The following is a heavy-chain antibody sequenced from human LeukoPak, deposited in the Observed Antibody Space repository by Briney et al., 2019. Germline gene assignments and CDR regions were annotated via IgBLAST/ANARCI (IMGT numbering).Heavy chain of an antibody. CDR2: INPNSGGT. Sequence: ASVKVSCKASGYTFTGYYMHWVRQAPGQGLEWMGWINPNSGGTNYAQKFQGRVTMTRDTSISTAYMELSRLRSDDTAVYYCAGDPTYYYDSSGYYYGAAEDYWGQGTLVTVSS. D-gene: IGHD3-22*01. V-gene: IGHV1-2*02. CDR1: GYTFTGYY. J-gene: IGHJ4*02. CDR3: AGDPTYYYDSSGYYYGAAEDY.